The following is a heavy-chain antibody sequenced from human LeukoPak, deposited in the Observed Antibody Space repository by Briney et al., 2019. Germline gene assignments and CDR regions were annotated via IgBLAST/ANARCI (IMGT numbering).Heavy chain of an antibody. CDR2: IHYSGNT. Sequence: SETLSLTCSVSGGSISNYYWSWIRQPPGKGLEWVAYIHYSGNTNYNPSLKSRVIISVDTSKNQFSLKLASVTAADTAVYYRARVDDTSGYFYKFDYWGQGTLVTVSS. J-gene: IGHJ4*02. CDR3: ARVDDTSGYFYKFDY. V-gene: IGHV4-59*01. D-gene: IGHD3-22*01. CDR1: GGSISNYY.